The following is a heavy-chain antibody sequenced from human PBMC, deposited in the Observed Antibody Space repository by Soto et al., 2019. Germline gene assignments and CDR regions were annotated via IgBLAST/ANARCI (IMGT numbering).Heavy chain of an antibody. Sequence: PSETLSLTCTVSGGSISGYYWGWLRQPPGKGLEYIGYIYSSGAANYNPSLKSRVTMSVDAPKNQLSLELNSVTAADTAVYYCARHYNSGTYPLDYWGQGTLVTVSS. CDR2: IYSSGAA. D-gene: IGHD3-10*01. CDR3: ARHYNSGTYPLDY. J-gene: IGHJ4*02. V-gene: IGHV4-59*08. CDR1: GGSISGYY.